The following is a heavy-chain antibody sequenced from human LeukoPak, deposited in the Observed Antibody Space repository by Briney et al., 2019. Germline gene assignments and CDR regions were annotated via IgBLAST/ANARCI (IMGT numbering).Heavy chain of an antibody. CDR3: AKASGSYPYYFDY. CDR1: GFTFNNYA. Sequence: PGGSLRLSCAASGFTFNNYAMSWVRQAPGKGLEWVSDADSVKGRFTISRDNSKNTLYLQMNSLRAEDTAVYYCAKASGSYPYYFDYWGQGTLVTVSS. D-gene: IGHD1-26*01. J-gene: IGHJ4*02. V-gene: IGHV3-23*01.